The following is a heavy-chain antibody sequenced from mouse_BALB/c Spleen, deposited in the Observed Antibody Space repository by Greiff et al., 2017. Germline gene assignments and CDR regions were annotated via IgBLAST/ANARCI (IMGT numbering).Heavy chain of an antibody. CDR3: AGYYDGFAY. J-gene: IGHJ3*01. CDR1: GYTFTDYA. Sequence: QVQLQQSGAELVRPGVSVKISCKGSGYTFTDYAMHWVKQSHAKSLEWIGVISTYYGDASYNQKFKGKATMTVDKSSSTAYMELARLTSEDSAIYYCAGYYDGFAYWGQGTLVTVSA. D-gene: IGHD2-4*01. CDR2: ISTYYGDA. V-gene: IGHV1S137*01.